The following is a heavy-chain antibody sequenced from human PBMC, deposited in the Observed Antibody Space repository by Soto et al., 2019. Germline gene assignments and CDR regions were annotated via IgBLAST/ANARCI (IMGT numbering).Heavy chain of an antibody. Sequence: PGESLKVSCKGSGSSFTSYWISWVLQMPGKCLEWMGRIDPSDSYTNYSPSFQGHVTISADKSISTAYLQWSSLKASDTAMSYCARTLYAFWSGGFLWYRMDVWGQGTTVTVSS. CDR3: ARTLYAFWSGGFLWYRMDV. J-gene: IGHJ6*02. D-gene: IGHD3-3*01. V-gene: IGHV5-10-1*01. CDR2: IDPSDSYT. CDR1: GSSFTSYW.